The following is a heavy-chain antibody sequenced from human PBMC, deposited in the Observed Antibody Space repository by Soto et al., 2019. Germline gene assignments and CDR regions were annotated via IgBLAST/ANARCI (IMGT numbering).Heavy chain of an antibody. CDR2: ISYDGSNK. CDR3: AKGTWLDP. Sequence: SLRLSCAASGFTFSSYGMHWVRQAPGKGLEWEAVISYDGSNKYYADSVKGRFTISRDNSKNTLYLQMNSLRAEDTAVYYCAKGTWLDPWGQGTLVTVSS. V-gene: IGHV3-30*18. CDR1: GFTFSSYG. J-gene: IGHJ5*02.